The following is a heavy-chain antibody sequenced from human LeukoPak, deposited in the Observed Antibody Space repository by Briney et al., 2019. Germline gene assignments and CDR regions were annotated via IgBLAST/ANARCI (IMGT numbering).Heavy chain of an antibody. CDR1: GFTFRNAW. V-gene: IGHV3-15*01. CDR2: IKSKSDGGTT. Sequence: GGFLRLSCAASGFTFRNAWMSWVRQAPGKGLEWVGRIKSKSDGGTTDYAAPVKGRFTISRDDSKNTVYLEMYTLKTEDTAMYYCLYFWSGSSLVDYWGQGTLVTVSS. J-gene: IGHJ4*02. CDR3: LYFWSGSSLVDY. D-gene: IGHD3-3*01.